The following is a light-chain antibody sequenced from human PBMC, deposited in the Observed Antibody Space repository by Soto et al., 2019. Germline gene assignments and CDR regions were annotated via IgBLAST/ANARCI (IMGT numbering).Light chain of an antibody. CDR1: SSDVGGYSY. CDR2: EVS. J-gene: IGLJ3*02. CDR3: NSYAGSNNWV. V-gene: IGLV2-8*01. Sequence: QSVLTQPPSASGSPGQSVTISCTGTSSDVGGYSYVSWYQQHPGEAPKLMIYEVSKRPSGVPDRFSGSKSGNTASLTVSGLRAEDEADYYCNSYAGSNNWVFGGGTSSPS.